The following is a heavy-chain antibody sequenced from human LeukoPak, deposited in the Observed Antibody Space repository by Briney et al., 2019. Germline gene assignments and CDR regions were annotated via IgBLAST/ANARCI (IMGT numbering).Heavy chain of an antibody. V-gene: IGHV3-9*01. CDR3: AKELLSHYFGSGSYRATFDY. CDR1: GFTFDDYA. D-gene: IGHD3-10*01. J-gene: IGHJ4*02. CDR2: ITWNSGNI. Sequence: GGSLRLSCAASGFTFDDYAMHWVRQVPGKGLEWVSYITWNSGNIGYADSVKGRFTISRDNAKNSLYLEMTSLRTGDTALYYCAKELLSHYFGSGSYRATFDYWGQGTLVTVSS.